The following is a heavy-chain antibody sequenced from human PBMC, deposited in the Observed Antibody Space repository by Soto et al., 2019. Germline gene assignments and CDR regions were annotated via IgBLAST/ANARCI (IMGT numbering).Heavy chain of an antibody. D-gene: IGHD2-8*01. CDR1: GFTFSGYA. Sequence: EVQLLQSGGGLVQSGGSLRLSCVASGFTFSGYAMSWVRQSPGKGLEWVSAIDGSGGSTYYADSVKGRFTISRDNSKNTLFLQMNSLRGEDTATYFCAKEEYNGYDPPFCDDYWGQGALVTVSS. CDR2: IDGSGGST. CDR3: AKEEYNGYDPPFCDDY. V-gene: IGHV3-23*01. J-gene: IGHJ4*02.